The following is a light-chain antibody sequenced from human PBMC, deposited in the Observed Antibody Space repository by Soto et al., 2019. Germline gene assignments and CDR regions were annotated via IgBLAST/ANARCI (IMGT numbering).Light chain of an antibody. CDR1: RSVSDTH. V-gene: IGKV3-20*01. CDR3: HQYGTSPQT. J-gene: IGKJ1*01. Sequence: EIVLTQSPGALSLSPGESATLSCRASRSVSDTHVAWYQQRPGQAPRLLIYDASRRDIGVPDRFIGSGSATDFTLTISGLEPEDFAVYFCHQYGTSPQTFGQGTKVDI. CDR2: DAS.